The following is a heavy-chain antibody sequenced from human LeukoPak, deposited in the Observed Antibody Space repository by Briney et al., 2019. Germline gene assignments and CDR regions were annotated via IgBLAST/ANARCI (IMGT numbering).Heavy chain of an antibody. CDR1: GFTFSDYY. J-gene: IGHJ3*02. V-gene: IGHV3-11*04. Sequence: GGSLRLSCAASGFTFSDYYMSWIRQAPGKGLEGVSYISSSGSTIYYADSVKGRFTISGDNAKNSLYLQMNSLRAEDTVVYYCARDPIVVYAFDIWGQGTMVTVSS. CDR2: ISSSGSTI. D-gene: IGHD1-26*01. CDR3: ARDPIVVYAFDI.